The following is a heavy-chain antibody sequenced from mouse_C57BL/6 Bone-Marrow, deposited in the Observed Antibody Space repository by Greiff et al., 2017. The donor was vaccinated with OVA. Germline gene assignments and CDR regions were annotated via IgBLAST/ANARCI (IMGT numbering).Heavy chain of an antibody. V-gene: IGHV3-6*01. CDR2: ISYDGSN. J-gene: IGHJ2*01. CDR1: GYSITSGYY. D-gene: IGHD1-1*01. CDR3: AREDTVGYFDY. Sequence: DVKLQESGPGLVKPSQSLSLTCSVTGYSITSGYYWNWIRQFPGNKLEWMGYISYDGSNNYNPSLKNRISITRDTSKNQFFLKLNSVTTEDTATYYCAREDTVGYFDYWGQGTTLTVSS.